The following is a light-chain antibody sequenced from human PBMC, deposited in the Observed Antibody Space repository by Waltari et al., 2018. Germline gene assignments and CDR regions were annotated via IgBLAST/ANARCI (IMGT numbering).Light chain of an antibody. V-gene: IGLV2-14*03. CDR2: FVS. J-gene: IGLJ1*01. Sequence: QSALTQPASVSGSPGQSVTISCTGTSRAVGGYDYVPRYQQHPGQAPQLLISFVSDRPSGISHRFSGSKSGNTASLTISGLRAEDEAVYFCSSYSATNSLDYVFGTGTAVTVL. CDR3: SSYSATNSLDYV. CDR1: SRAVGGYDY.